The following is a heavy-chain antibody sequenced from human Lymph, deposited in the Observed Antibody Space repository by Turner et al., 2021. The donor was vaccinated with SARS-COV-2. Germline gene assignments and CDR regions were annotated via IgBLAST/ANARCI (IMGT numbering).Heavy chain of an antibody. CDR3: ARGGFSGGGMDV. J-gene: IGHJ6*02. Sequence: QVQLVQSGAEVKRPGASVRVSCKAPGYTLTSYDNYGVRQATGQGLGWLGWRNQNSDTKGYAQQFQGRGTMSKNTFISKAYRERTGLRAVDTSVYDRARGGFSGGGMDVWGQGTTVTVSS. CDR2: RNQNSDTK. V-gene: IGHV1-8*02. CDR1: GYTLTSYD. D-gene: IGHD1-26*01.